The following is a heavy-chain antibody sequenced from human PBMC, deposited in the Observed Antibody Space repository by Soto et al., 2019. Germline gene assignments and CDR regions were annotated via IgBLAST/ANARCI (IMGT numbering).Heavy chain of an antibody. J-gene: IGHJ6*03. CDR3: AGGSYGDYAAGYYYYYMDV. D-gene: IGHD4-17*01. V-gene: IGHV1-3*01. CDR2: INAGNGNT. CDR1: GYTFTSYA. Sequence: GASVKVSCXASGYTFTSYAMHWVRQAPGQRLEWMGWINAGNGNTKYSQKFQGRVTITRDTSASTAYMELSSLRSEDTAVYYCAGGSYGDYAAGYYYYYMDVWGKGTTVTVSS.